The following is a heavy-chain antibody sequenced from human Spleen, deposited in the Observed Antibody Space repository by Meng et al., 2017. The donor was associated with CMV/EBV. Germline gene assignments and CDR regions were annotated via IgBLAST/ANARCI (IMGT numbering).Heavy chain of an antibody. V-gene: IGHV3-30*04. D-gene: IGHD3-3*01. CDR1: GFTFSYYP. J-gene: IGHJ4*02. CDR3: ARVNYDFWNGPYYFDN. CDR2: ISYHGSDT. Sequence: GGSLRLSCAASGFTFSYYPMHWVRQAPGKGPEWVAFISYHGSDTYHADSVKGRFTISRDNSKNTLYLQMNSLRDEDTAMYYCARVNYDFWNGPYYFDNWGQGTLVTVSS.